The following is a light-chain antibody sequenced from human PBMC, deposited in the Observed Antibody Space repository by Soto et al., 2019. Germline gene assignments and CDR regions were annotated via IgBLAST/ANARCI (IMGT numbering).Light chain of an antibody. V-gene: IGLV1-47*01. J-gene: IGLJ2*01. CDR2: RGN. Sequence: QSVLTQPPSASGTPGQRVTISCSGSSSNIGDNYVYWYQPLPGTAPKPLIYRGNQRPSGVPDRFSGSKSGTSASLAISGLRSEDGADYYCAAWDDSLSGVVFGGGTQLTVL. CDR1: SSNIGDNY. CDR3: AAWDDSLSGVV.